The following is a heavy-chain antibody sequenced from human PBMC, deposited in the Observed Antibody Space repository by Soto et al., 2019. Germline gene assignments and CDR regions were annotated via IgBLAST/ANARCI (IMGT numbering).Heavy chain of an antibody. Sequence: QVQLVQSGAEVKKPGASVKVSCKASGYTFTSYGISWVRQAPGQGLEWMGWISAYNGNTNYAQKLQGRVTMTTDTSTSAVYMELRSLRSDDTAVYYCARDFDSSSWYFWFDPWGQGTLVTVSS. V-gene: IGHV1-18*01. CDR3: ARDFDSSSWYFWFDP. J-gene: IGHJ5*02. CDR1: GYTFTSYG. D-gene: IGHD6-13*01. CDR2: ISAYNGNT.